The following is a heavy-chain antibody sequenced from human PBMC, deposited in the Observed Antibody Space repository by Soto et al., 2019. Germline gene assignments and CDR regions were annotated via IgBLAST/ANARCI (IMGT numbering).Heavy chain of an antibody. CDR1: GFTFNAYA. Sequence: EVQLLESGGGLVQPGGSLRLSCAASGFTFNAYAMTWVRQAPGKGLEWVSAIGGSGGNRYYAGSVRGRFTNSRDNSKDTVDLQMNRLRVEDTAVYYCAIVASDYINSVDNWGQGILVTVSS. D-gene: IGHD4-4*01. V-gene: IGHV3-23*01. CDR3: AIVASDYINSVDN. CDR2: IGGSGGNR. J-gene: IGHJ4*02.